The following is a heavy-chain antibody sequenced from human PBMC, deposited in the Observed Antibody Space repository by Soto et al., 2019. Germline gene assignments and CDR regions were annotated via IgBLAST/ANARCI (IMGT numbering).Heavy chain of an antibody. CDR2: ISYDGSNK. Sequence: HPGGSLRLSCAASGFTFSSYAMHWVRQAPGKGLEWVAVISYDGSNKYYADSVKGRFTISRDNSKNTLYLQMNSLRAEDTAVYYCARGVLRFLPPGSADYGMDVWGQGTTVTVSS. CDR3: ARGVLRFLPPGSADYGMDV. V-gene: IGHV3-30-3*01. D-gene: IGHD3-3*01. CDR1: GFTFSSYA. J-gene: IGHJ6*02.